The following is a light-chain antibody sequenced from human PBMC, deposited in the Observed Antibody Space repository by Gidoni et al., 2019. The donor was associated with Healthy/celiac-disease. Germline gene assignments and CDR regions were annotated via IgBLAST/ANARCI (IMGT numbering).Light chain of an antibody. J-gene: IGKJ2*01. CDR3: QQSYSTPGT. Sequence: SQMTQSPSSLSASVGDRVTITCRASQSISSYLNWYQQKPGKAPTLLIYAASSLQSGVPSRFSGSGSGTDFTLTISSLQPEDFATYYCQQSYSTPGTFGQGTKLEIK. V-gene: IGKV1-39*01. CDR2: AAS. CDR1: QSISSY.